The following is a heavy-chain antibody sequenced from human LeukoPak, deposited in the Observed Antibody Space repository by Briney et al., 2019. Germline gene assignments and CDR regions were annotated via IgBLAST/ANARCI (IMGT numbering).Heavy chain of an antibody. Sequence: ASVKVSCKASGYTFTSYGISWVRQAPGQGLEWMGWISAYKGNTNYAQKLQGRVTMTTDTSTSTAYMELRSLRSDDTAVYYCARDSPDILTGYYTFDYWGQGTLVTVSS. V-gene: IGHV1-18*01. J-gene: IGHJ4*02. D-gene: IGHD3-9*01. CDR3: ARDSPDILTGYYTFDY. CDR1: GYTFTSYG. CDR2: ISAYKGNT.